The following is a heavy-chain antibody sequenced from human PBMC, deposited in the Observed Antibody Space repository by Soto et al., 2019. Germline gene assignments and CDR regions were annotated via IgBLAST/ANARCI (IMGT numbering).Heavy chain of an antibody. Sequence: SETLSLTCTVSGGSISNSNYYWAWIRQPPGKGLEWIGNIFYSGSTYYSPSLKSRVTISVDTSKNQFSLNLNSMTAADTAVYYCASRYSTEGLDSWGQGTLVTVSS. CDR2: IFYSGST. J-gene: IGHJ4*02. D-gene: IGHD3-10*01. CDR3: ASRYSTEGLDS. CDR1: GGSISNSNYY. V-gene: IGHV4-39*01.